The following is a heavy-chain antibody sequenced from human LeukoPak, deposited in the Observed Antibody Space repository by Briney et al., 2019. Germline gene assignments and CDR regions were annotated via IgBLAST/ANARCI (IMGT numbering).Heavy chain of an antibody. Sequence: SETLSLTCSVSGGSISSYYWSWIREPPGKGLEWIGYIYYSRSTNYNPHLKSRVTISVDTSKNQFSLKLSSVTAADTAVYYCARDNGYSSSWYFDYWGQGTLVTVSS. D-gene: IGHD6-13*01. CDR1: GGSISSYY. V-gene: IGHV4-59*12. CDR2: IYYSRST. CDR3: ARDNGYSSSWYFDY. J-gene: IGHJ4*02.